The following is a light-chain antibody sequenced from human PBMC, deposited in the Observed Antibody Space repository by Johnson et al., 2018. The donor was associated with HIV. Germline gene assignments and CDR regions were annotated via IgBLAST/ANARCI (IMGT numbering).Light chain of an antibody. J-gene: IGLJ1*01. V-gene: IGLV1-51*01. CDR2: DND. Sequence: SVLTQPPSVSAAPGQKVTISCSGRSSNIWNNYVSWYQQLPHTAPKLLISDNDKRPSGIPARFSRSKSGASPPLDITGPQPGDEADYYCGTWDNTLNVYVFGTGTKVTVL. CDR3: GTWDNTLNVYV. CDR1: SSNIWNNY.